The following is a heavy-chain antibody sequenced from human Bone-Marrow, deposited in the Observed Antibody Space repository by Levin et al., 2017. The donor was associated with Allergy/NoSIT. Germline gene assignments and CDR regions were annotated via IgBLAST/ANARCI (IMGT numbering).Heavy chain of an antibody. D-gene: IGHD1-26*01. CDR3: ARGALLRGLDFDY. Sequence: ASVKVSCKTSGYTFSNYDIYWARQAPGQGLEWMGWISGHNGQTNYAQKFQDRATMTTDTSTFTAYMELRSLKSDDTAIYYCARGALLRGLDFDYWGKGTQVTVSA. CDR1: GYTFSNYD. V-gene: IGHV1-18*01. CDR2: ISGHNGQT. J-gene: IGHJ4*02.